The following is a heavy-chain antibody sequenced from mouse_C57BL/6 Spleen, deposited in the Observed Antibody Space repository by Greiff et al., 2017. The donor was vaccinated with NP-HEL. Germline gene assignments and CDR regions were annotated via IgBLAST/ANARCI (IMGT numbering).Heavy chain of an antibody. CDR3: TTDYGYEAY. D-gene: IGHD2-2*01. J-gene: IGHJ3*01. V-gene: IGHV14-4*01. Sequence: EVQLQQSGAELVRPGASVKLSCTASGFNIKDDYMHWVKQRPEQGLEWIGWIDPENGDTEYASKFQGKATITADTSSNTAYLQLSSLTSEDTAVYYCTTDYGYEAYWGQGTLVTVSA. CDR1: GFNIKDDY. CDR2: IDPENGDT.